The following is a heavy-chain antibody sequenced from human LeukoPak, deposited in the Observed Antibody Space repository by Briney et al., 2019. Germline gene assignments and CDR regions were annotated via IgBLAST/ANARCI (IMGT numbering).Heavy chain of an antibody. J-gene: IGHJ4*02. Sequence: PGRSLRLSCAASGFTSSTNVMHWVRQAPGKGLEWVAFISYVGSNKNYADFVKGRFTISRDNSKNTVYLQMNSLRAEDTAIYYCAKDRSSSWSIDYWGQGTLVTVSS. CDR2: ISYVGSNK. CDR1: GFTSSTNV. V-gene: IGHV3-30*18. CDR3: AKDRSSSWSIDY. D-gene: IGHD6-13*01.